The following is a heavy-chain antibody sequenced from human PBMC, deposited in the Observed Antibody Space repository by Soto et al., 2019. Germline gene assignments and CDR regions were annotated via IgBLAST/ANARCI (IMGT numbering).Heavy chain of an antibody. V-gene: IGHV4-34*01. CDR1: GGSFSGYY. J-gene: IGHJ6*02. CDR2: INHSGST. D-gene: IGHD3-3*01. Sequence: QVQLQQWGAGLLKPSETLSLTCAVYGGSFSGYYWSWIRQPPGKGLEWIGEINHSGSTNYNPSLRRRVTTSVDTSKKQFSLRLSSVTAADTAVYYCVKGQEFWSGYPYYYYGMDVWGQGTTVTVSS. CDR3: VKGQEFWSGYPYYYYGMDV.